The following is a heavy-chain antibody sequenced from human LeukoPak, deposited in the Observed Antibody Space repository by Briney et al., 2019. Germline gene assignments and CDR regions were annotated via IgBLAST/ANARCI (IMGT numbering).Heavy chain of an antibody. CDR3: ARDRKNVLRYFDWLFLNWFDP. V-gene: IGHV3-30*04. J-gene: IGHJ5*02. D-gene: IGHD3-9*01. Sequence: GGSLRLSCAASGFTFSSYAMHWVRQAPGKGLEWVAVISYDGSNKYYADSVKGRFTISRDNSKNTLYLQMNSLRAEDTAVYYCARDRKNVLRYFDWLFLNWFDPWGQGTLVTVSS. CDR1: GFTFSSYA. CDR2: ISYDGSNK.